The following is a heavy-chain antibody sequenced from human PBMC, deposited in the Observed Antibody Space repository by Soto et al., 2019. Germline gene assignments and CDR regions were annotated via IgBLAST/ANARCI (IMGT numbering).Heavy chain of an antibody. CDR2: ISSSGITI. CDR1: GFTFSDYN. J-gene: IGHJ6*02. D-gene: IGHD6-6*01. Sequence: QVQLVESGGGLVKPGGSLRLSCAASGFTFSDYNMSWIRQAPGKGLEWVSYISSSGITIYYADSVKGRFTISRDNAKNSLYLQMNSLRAEDTAVYYCAREVYSSSLPTHYYYYGMDVWGQGTTVTVSS. V-gene: IGHV3-11*01. CDR3: AREVYSSSLPTHYYYYGMDV.